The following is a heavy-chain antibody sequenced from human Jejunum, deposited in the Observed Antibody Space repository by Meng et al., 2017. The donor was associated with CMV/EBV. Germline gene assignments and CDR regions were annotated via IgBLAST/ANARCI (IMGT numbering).Heavy chain of an antibody. CDR2: IATGDRFGGRKT. CDR1: GFSFSSYE. D-gene: IGHD4-17*01. Sequence: GFSFSSYEFNWVRQAPGKGLEWVSYIATGDRFGGRKTKYADSVKGRFTISRDDAKNSLFLQMNSLRAEDTAVYYCVRGTDGDYDYWGQGTLVTVSS. CDR3: VRGTDGDYDY. J-gene: IGHJ4*02. V-gene: IGHV3-48*03.